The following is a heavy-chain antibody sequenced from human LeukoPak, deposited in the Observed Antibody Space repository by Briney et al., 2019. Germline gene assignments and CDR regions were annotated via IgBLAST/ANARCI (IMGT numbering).Heavy chain of an antibody. V-gene: IGHV3-74*01. CDR2: ISGDGTTT. CDR3: AKDTGFQDY. D-gene: IGHD2-15*01. J-gene: IGHJ4*02. CDR1: GFTFSTYW. Sequence: PGGSLRLSCAASGFTFSTYWMHWLRQAPGKGLVWVSRISGDGTTTGYADSVKGRFTISRDNSKNTLYLQMNSLRAEDTAVYYCAKDTGFQDYWGQGTLVTVSS.